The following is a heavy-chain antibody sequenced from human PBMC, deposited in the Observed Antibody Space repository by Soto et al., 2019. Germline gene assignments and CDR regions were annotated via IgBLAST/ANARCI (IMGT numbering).Heavy chain of an antibody. V-gene: IGHV4-59*08. Sequence: SETLSLTCTVSGGSISSYYWSWIRQPPGKGLEWIGYIYYSGSTNYNPSLKGRVTISVDTSKNQFSLKLSSVTAADTAVYYCARHIGNYYDSSGYYYYGMDVWGQGTTVTVSS. CDR1: GGSISSYY. J-gene: IGHJ6*02. CDR3: ARHIGNYYDSSGYYYYGMDV. D-gene: IGHD3-22*01. CDR2: IYYSGST.